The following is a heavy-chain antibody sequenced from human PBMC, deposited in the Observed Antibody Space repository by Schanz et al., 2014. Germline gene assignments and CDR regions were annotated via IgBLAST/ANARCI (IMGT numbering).Heavy chain of an antibody. D-gene: IGHD1-7*01. V-gene: IGHV3-23*04. J-gene: IGHJ4*02. CDR1: GFTLSSYA. Sequence: EVQLVESGGGLIQPGGSLRLSCAASGFTLSSYALSWVRQSPGKGLEWVSAINTADTTYYADSVKGRFTVSRDNSKNTVYLHMNSLRDEDTAVYYCAKEETKGSFEYWGQGTLVTVSS. CDR3: AKEETKGSFEY. CDR2: INTADTT.